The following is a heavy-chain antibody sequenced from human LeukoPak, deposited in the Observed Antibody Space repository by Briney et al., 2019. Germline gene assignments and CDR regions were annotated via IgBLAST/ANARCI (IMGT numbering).Heavy chain of an antibody. CDR3: ARAIGQRWLQLTGDY. D-gene: IGHD5-24*01. CDR1: GFTVSSNY. V-gene: IGHV3-21*01. Sequence: GGSLRLSCAASGFTVSSNYMSWVRQAPGKGLEWVSSISSSSSYIYYADSVKGRFTISRDNAKNSLYLQMNSLRAEDTAVYYCARAIGQRWLQLTGDYWGQGTLVTVSS. CDR2: ISSSSSYI. J-gene: IGHJ4*02.